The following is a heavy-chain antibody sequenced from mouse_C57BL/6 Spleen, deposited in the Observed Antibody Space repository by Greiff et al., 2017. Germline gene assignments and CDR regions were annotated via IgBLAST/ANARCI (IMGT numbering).Heavy chain of an antibody. V-gene: IGHV15-2*01. CDR2: IPPSIGRT. J-gene: IGHJ1*03. CDR1: DSAVFPSAH. Sequence: QVQLQQSGSELRSPGSSVKLSCKASDSAVFPSAHMSWVRPTPGHGFEWIGGIPPSIGRTFHGEMFDDKATLDADTHSNTSYWELISLTSEDSAIYDCERAGGWYFEGWGTGTTVTVST. CDR3: ERAGGWYFEG.